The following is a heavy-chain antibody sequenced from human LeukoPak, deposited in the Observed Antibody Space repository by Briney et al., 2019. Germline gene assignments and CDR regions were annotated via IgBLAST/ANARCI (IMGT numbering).Heavy chain of an antibody. CDR1: EFTFSSYN. V-gene: IGHV3-53*01. Sequence: GGSLRLSCAASEFTFSSYNMNWVRQAPGKGLEWVSMLYSGGTTYYADSVKGRFTISRDNSKNSLYLQMNSLRAEDTAVYYCARGHIAVAGHYGAGPSDSWGQGTLVTVSS. CDR3: ARGHIAVAGHYGAGPSDS. D-gene: IGHD6-19*01. CDR2: LYSGGTT. J-gene: IGHJ4*02.